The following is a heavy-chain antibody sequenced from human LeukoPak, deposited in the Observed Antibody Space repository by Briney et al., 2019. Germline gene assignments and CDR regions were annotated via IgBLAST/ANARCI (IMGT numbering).Heavy chain of an antibody. J-gene: IGHJ3*02. CDR2: IRGNGET. CDR3: ARDPNGDYIGASEM. V-gene: IGHV3-23*01. Sequence: GGSLRLSCAASGLSFSSFAMSWVRQGPARGLEWVSSIRGNGETFYADSVKGRFTLSSDSSRNTLFLQMNNLRAEDTAIYYCARDPNGDYIGASEMWGPGTMVTVSS. CDR1: GLSFSSFA. D-gene: IGHD4-17*01.